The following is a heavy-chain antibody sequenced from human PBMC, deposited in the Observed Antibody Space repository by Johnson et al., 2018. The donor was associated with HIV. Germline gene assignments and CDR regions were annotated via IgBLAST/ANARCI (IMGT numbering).Heavy chain of an antibody. CDR2: ISFDGNNK. CDR1: AFTFSSYG. V-gene: IGHV3-30*18. CDR3: TKGRIFGVVMEAFDI. Sequence: QVQLVESGGGVVQPGRSLRLSCAASAFTFSSYGMHWVRQAPGKGLEWVAVISFDGNNKYYADSVKGRFTISRDNSKNTLYLQMNSLRAEDTAVYYCTKGRIFGVVMEAFDIWGQGTMVTVSS. D-gene: IGHD3-3*01. J-gene: IGHJ3*02.